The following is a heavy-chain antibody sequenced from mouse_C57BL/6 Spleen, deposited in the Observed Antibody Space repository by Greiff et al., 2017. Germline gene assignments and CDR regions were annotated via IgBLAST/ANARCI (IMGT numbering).Heavy chain of an antibody. CDR3: AREANSYWYFDV. Sequence: VQLKQSGGGLVKPGGSLKLSCAASGFTFSDYGMHWVRQAPEKGLEWVAYISSGSSTIYYADTVKGRFTISRDNAKNTLFLQMTSLRSEDTAMYYCAREANSYWYFDVWGTGTTVTVSS. CDR2: ISSGSSTI. J-gene: IGHJ1*03. CDR1: GFTFSDYG. V-gene: IGHV5-17*01.